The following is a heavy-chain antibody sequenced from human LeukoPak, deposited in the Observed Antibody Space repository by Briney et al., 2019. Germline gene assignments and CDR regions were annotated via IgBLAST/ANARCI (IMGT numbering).Heavy chain of an antibody. CDR3: VRTQPRSRLLDR. D-gene: IGHD1-26*01. Sequence: GGSLRPSCAASELSVSDNYMSWVRQAPGKGLEWVSILYSGGNTYYTDSVKGRFTISRDTSKNTLYLQMNSLRADDTAVYYCVRTQPRSRLLDRWGQGTLVTVSS. CDR1: ELSVSDNY. CDR2: LYSGGNT. J-gene: IGHJ5*02. V-gene: IGHV3-53*01.